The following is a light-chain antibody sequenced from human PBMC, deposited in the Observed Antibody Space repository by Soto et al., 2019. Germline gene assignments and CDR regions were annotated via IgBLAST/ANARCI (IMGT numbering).Light chain of an antibody. V-gene: IGKV1-5*03. Sequence: DIQMTQSTSTLSASVGDRVTITCRASQSISSWLAWYQQKPGKAPKLLIYKASYLESGVPARFRGSGSGTEFTLTISSLQPDDFATYYCQHYNSYPVTFGGGTKVEIK. CDR1: QSISSW. J-gene: IGKJ4*01. CDR2: KAS. CDR3: QHYNSYPVT.